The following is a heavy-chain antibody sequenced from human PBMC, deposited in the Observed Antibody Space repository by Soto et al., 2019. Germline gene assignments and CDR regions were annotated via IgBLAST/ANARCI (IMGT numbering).Heavy chain of an antibody. D-gene: IGHD2-15*01. CDR3: AKYLVGSNADYYDY. J-gene: IGHJ4*02. Sequence: EGQLLESGGGLVQPGGSLRLSCAASGFTFSSYAMSWVRQAPGKGMEWVAAISGSGGSTYYADSVKGRFTISRENSKNTLYLQMNSLRAEDAAVYYCAKYLVGSNADYYDYWGQGPLVTVSS. CDR2: ISGSGGST. V-gene: IGHV3-23*01. CDR1: GFTFSSYA.